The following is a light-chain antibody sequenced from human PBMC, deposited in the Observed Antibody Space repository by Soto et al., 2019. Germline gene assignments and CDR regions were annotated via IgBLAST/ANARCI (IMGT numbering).Light chain of an antibody. CDR3: QQYHKWPLT. J-gene: IGKJ4*01. Sequence: EIVMTQSPATLSVSPGERATLSCRASQSFTSNLAWYQQKPGQAPRLLIYGASTRPTDIPVRFSGSESGTEFTLTISSLQSEDFAVYYCQQYHKWPLTFGGLTKVEIK. CDR1: QSFTSN. V-gene: IGKV3D-15*01. CDR2: GAS.